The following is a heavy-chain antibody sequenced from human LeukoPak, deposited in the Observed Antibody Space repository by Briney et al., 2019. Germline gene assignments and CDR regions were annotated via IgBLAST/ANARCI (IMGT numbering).Heavy chain of an antibody. CDR2: IIHGGST. D-gene: IGHD3-3*01. Sequence: PSETLSLTCAVSGGSLSNNYWSWIRQPPGKGLDWIGEIIHGGSTNYNPSLKSRVTISVDTSMNQVSLKLHSVTAADTAVYYCARGRYDFWSGYYGFWGQGTLVTVPS. CDR1: GGSLSNNY. V-gene: IGHV4-34*01. CDR3: ARGRYDFWSGYYGF. J-gene: IGHJ4*02.